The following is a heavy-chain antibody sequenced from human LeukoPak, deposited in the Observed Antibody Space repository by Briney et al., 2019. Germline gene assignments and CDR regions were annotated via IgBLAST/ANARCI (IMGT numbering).Heavy chain of an antibody. CDR2: INPYRGGT. CDR3: ARVDNTLVRGAIPDYFGY. J-gene: IGHJ4*02. CDR1: GYTFTDCY. Sequence: ASVRVSCKASGYTFTDCYIHWVRQAPGQGLEWMGWINPYRGGTNYAQKFQGRVTMTRDTSISTAYMELSGLRSDDTAVFYCARVDNTLVRGAIPDYFGYWGQGTLATVSS. D-gene: IGHD3-10*01. V-gene: IGHV1-2*02.